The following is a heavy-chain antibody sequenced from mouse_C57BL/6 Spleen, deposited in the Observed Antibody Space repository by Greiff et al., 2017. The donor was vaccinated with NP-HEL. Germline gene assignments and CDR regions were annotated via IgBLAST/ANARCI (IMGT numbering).Heavy chain of an antibody. CDR3: ARSKGWLLPWFAY. CDR2: INPNNGGT. J-gene: IGHJ3*01. V-gene: IGHV1-22*01. Sequence: VQLKESGPELVKPGASVKMSCKASGYTFTDYNMHWVKQSHGKSLEWIGYINPNNGGTSYNQKFKGKATLTVNKSSSTAYMELRSLTSEDSAVYYCARSKGWLLPWFAYWGQGTLVTVSA. CDR1: GYTFTDYN. D-gene: IGHD2-3*01.